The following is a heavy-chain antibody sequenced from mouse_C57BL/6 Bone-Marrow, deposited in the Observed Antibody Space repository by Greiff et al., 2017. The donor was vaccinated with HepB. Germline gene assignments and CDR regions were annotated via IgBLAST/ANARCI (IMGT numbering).Heavy chain of an antibody. J-gene: IGHJ1*03. V-gene: IGHV1-39*01. D-gene: IGHD1-1*01. CDR3: ARWDYYGSSYRYFDV. CDR2: INPNYGTT. Sequence: QLQESGPELVKPGASVKISCKASGYSFTDYNMNWVKQSNGKSLEWIGVINPNYGTTSYNQKFKGKATLTVDQSSSTAYMQLNSLTSEGSAVYYCARWDYYGSSYRYFDVWGTGTTVTVSS. CDR1: GYSFTDYN.